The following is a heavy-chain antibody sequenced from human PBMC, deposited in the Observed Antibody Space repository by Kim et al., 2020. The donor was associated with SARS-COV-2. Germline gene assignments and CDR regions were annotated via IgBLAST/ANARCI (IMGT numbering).Heavy chain of an antibody. CDR2: IYYSGST. Sequence: SETLSLTCTVSGGSISSYYWSWIRQPPGKGLEWIGYIYYSGSTNYNPSLKSRVTISVDTSKNQFSLKLSSVTAADTAVYYCARSPPGQLGGGDYWGQGTLVTVSS. V-gene: IGHV4-59*01. CDR1: GGSISSYY. D-gene: IGHD3-16*01. J-gene: IGHJ4*02. CDR3: ARSPPGQLGGGDY.